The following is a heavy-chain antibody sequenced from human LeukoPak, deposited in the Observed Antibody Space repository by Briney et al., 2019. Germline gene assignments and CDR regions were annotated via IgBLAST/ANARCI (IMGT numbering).Heavy chain of an antibody. CDR2: IYSGGST. J-gene: IGHJ4*02. Sequence: GGSLKLSCAASGFTFSTFAMSWVRQAPGKGLEWVSVIYSGGSTYYADSVKGRFTISRDNSKNTLYLQMNSLRAEDTAVYYCASNSDYYDSSGYNYWGQGTLVTVSS. D-gene: IGHD3-22*01. CDR3: ASNSDYYDSSGYNY. V-gene: IGHV3-53*01. CDR1: GFTFSTFA.